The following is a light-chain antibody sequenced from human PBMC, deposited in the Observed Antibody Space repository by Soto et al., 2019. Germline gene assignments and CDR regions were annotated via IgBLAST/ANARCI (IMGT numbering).Light chain of an antibody. CDR2: EES. CDR1: QAITNN. J-gene: IGKJ4*01. V-gene: IGKV1-9*01. Sequence: DIHFTQSPSSLSASVGDRVPITSRASQAITNNLAWYQQKPGNPPRLLIYEESTLHSGVPSRFSGRKVGTQFILTIDSLQPEDFATYYCQQVKSYPRTFGGGTKVDIK. CDR3: QQVKSYPRT.